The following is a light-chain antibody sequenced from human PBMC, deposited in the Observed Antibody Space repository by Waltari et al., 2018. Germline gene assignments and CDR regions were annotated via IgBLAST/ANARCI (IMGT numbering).Light chain of an antibody. Sequence: DIQMTQSPSTLSASVGDRVTITCRASQSISIWMGWYQQKPGKAPKFLIHKASSLESGVPSRFSGSGSGTEFTLTISSLQPDDFATYYCQQYDSSPFTFGQVTKLEIK. CDR3: QQYDSSPFT. CDR2: KAS. J-gene: IGKJ2*01. V-gene: IGKV1-5*03. CDR1: QSISIW.